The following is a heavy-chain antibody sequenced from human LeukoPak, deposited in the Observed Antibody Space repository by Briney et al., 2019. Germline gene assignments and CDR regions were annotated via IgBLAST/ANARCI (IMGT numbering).Heavy chain of an antibody. J-gene: IGHJ4*02. D-gene: IGHD5/OR15-5a*01. CDR1: GFTFRIHA. Sequence: GGSLRLSCAASGFTFRIHAMSWVRQAPGKGLEWVSTIGSGDDLHYADSVKGRFTVSRDDPQNTLYLQMNSLRAEDAALYYCAKDATPGNSVYDHFDYWGQGTLVTVSS. CDR2: IGSGDDL. CDR3: AKDATPGNSVYDHFDY. V-gene: IGHV3-23*01.